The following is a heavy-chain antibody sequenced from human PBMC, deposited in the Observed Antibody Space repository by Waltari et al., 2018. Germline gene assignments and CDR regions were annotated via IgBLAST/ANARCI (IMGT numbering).Heavy chain of an antibody. Sequence: QLQLQESGPGLVKASETLSLTCTVSGDSISSSSYYWGWVRQPPGKGLEWIGNMCYSGSTYYNPSLKIRVTISGDTSKSQFSLKLSSVTAADTSMYYCVRHARTTSGGKHFDHWGQGMLVTVSP. D-gene: IGHD2-15*01. CDR3: VRHARTTSGGKHFDH. CDR1: GDSISSSSYY. J-gene: IGHJ4*02. V-gene: IGHV4-39*01. CDR2: MCYSGST.